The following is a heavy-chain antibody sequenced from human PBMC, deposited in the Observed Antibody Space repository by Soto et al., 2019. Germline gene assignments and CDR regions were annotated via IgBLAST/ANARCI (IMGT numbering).Heavy chain of an antibody. J-gene: IGHJ4*02. CDR1: GGSISSSSYY. V-gene: IGHV4-61*01. D-gene: IGHD5-12*01. CDR3: ARAYGGYADY. CDR2: IYYSGST. Sequence: ASETLSLTCTVSGGSISSSSYYWSWIRQPPGKGLEWIGYIYYSGSTNYNPSLKSRVTISVDTSKNQFSLKLSSVTAADTAVYYCARAYGGYADYWGQGALVTVSS.